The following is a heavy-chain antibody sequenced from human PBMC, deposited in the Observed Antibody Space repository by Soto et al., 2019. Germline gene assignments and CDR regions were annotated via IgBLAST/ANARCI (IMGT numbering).Heavy chain of an antibody. CDR1: GFTFSSYA. CDR2: ISSSSSST. Sequence: GGSVRLSCAASGFTFSSYAMSWVRQAPGKGLEWVSAISSSSSSTYYADSVKGRFTISRDNAKNSLYLQMNSLRAEDTAVYYCARMYYDFWSGYPEGLVGYWGQGTLVTVSS. V-gene: IGHV3-48*01. D-gene: IGHD3-3*01. J-gene: IGHJ4*02. CDR3: ARMYYDFWSGYPEGLVGY.